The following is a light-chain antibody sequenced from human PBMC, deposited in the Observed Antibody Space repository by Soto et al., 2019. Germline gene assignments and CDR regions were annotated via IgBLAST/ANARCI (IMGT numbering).Light chain of an antibody. V-gene: IGLV2-14*01. CDR3: SSYTTIKTYV. J-gene: IGLJ1*01. Sequence: SVLSQPASVSGSPGQSIAIFCTGTSSDVGAYNFVSWYQQHPDQAPKLILYDVGNRPPGVSDRFSGSKSGDSASLTISGLQAEDEADYYCSSYTTIKTYVFGTGTKVTVL. CDR1: SSDVGAYNF. CDR2: DVG.